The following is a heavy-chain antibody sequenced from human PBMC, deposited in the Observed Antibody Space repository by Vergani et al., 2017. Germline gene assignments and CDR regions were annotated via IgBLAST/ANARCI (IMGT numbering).Heavy chain of an antibody. CDR2: INPSGGST. Sequence: QVQLVQSGAEVKKPGSSVKVSCKASGGTFSSYAISWVRQAPGQGLEWMGIINPSGGSTSYAQKLQGRVTMTTDTSTSTAYMELRSLRSDDTAVYYCARDVGPVGATAFDIWGQGTMVTVSS. V-gene: IGHV1-69*09. D-gene: IGHD1-26*01. CDR3: ARDVGPVGATAFDI. J-gene: IGHJ3*02. CDR1: GGTFSSYA.